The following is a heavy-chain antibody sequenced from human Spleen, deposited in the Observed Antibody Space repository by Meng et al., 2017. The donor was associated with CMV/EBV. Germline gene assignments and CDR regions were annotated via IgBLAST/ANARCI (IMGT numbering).Heavy chain of an antibody. CDR3: AKEVFRGAFSAFDI. D-gene: IGHD3-10*01. J-gene: IGHJ3*02. Sequence: GESLKISCVASGFTFSSYWMSWVRQAPGKGLKWVSTITGSGGSTSYADSVEGRFTISRDNSEKMVHLQMNSLRGEDTAVYYCAKEVFRGAFSAFDIWGQGTMVTVSS. CDR2: ITGSGGST. CDR1: GFTFSSYW. V-gene: IGHV3-23*01.